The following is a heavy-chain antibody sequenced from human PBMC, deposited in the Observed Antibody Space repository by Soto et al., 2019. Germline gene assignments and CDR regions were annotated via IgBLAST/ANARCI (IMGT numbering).Heavy chain of an antibody. CDR1: GFTFGDYA. CDR3: TRASSLDFDF. V-gene: IGHV3-49*04. J-gene: IGHJ4*02. D-gene: IGHD3-16*01. Sequence: PGGSLRLSCTTSGFTFGDYALSWVRQAPGKGLEWVGLIRRNAYGGTTDYAASVKGRFTISRDDSKSIAYLQMNSLRTEDTALYYCTRASSLDFDFWGQGTLVTVS. CDR2: IRRNAYGGTT.